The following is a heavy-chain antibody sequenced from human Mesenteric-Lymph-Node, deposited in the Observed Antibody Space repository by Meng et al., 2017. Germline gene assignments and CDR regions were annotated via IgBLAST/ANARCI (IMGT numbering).Heavy chain of an antibody. J-gene: IGHJ4*02. V-gene: IGHV6-1*01. D-gene: IGHD3-22*01. Sequence: VQLPPSGPGLVTPSPPLSLTCAISGDSVSSNSAAWNWIRQSPSRGLEWLGRTYYRSKWYNDYAVSVKSRITINPDTSKNQFSLQLNSVTPEDTAVYYCARDSSSSAYSPFDYWGQGTLVTVSS. CDR2: TYYRSKWYN. CDR1: GDSVSSNSAA. CDR3: ARDSSSSAYSPFDY.